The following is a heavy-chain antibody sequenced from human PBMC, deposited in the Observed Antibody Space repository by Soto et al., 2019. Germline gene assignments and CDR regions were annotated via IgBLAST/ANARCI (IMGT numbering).Heavy chain of an antibody. CDR1: GYIFTGYA. V-gene: IGHV1-3*05. D-gene: IGHD3-3*01. CDR3: ARAGTVFGLLGNYYGMDV. Sequence: VQIVQSGAEERKPGASVKVSCKASGYIFTGYAMHWVRQAPGQRLEWMAWINGGNGNTRYSQKFQGRVTITRDTSASTDXMELSSLRSEDTAVYYCARAGTVFGLLGNYYGMDVWGQGTTVTVSS. CDR2: INGGNGNT. J-gene: IGHJ6*02.